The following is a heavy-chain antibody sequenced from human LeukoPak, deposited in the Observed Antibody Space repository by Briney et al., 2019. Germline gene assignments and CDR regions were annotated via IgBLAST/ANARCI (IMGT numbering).Heavy chain of an antibody. D-gene: IGHD3-16*01. CDR2: ISYDGTNK. CDR1: GFTFSAYG. J-gene: IGHJ3*02. Sequence: SGGSLRLSCAASGFTFSAYGMHWVRQAPGKGLEWVAIISYDGTNKYYADSVKGRFTISRDNSKNTLYLQMNSLRDEDTAVYYCARDYLWAFDIWGQGTMVTVSS. V-gene: IGHV3-30*03. CDR3: ARDYLWAFDI.